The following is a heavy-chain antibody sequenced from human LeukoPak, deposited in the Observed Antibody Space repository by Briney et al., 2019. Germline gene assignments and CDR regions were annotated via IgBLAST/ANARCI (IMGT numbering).Heavy chain of an antibody. V-gene: IGHV3-53*04. CDR3: ASDTRSGYSYGPHYYGMDV. J-gene: IGHJ6*02. CDR1: GVTVSSNY. Sequence: VGSLRLSCAASGVTVSSNYMSWVRQAPGKGLEWVSVIYSGGSTYYANTVNAGFTICRHNTKNTMYLQMNSLRAEDTAVYYCASDTRSGYSYGPHYYGMDVWGQGTTVTVSS. D-gene: IGHD5-18*01. CDR2: IYSGGST.